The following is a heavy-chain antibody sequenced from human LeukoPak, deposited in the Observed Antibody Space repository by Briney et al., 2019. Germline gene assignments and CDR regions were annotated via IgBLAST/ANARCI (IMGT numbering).Heavy chain of an antibody. CDR3: ARHGHLFDY. CDR1: GGSFSDFY. V-gene: IGHV4-34*01. CDR2: VHHSGST. J-gene: IGHJ4*02. Sequence: SETLSLTCAVYGGSFSDFYWSWIRQPPGKGLEWIGEVHHSGSTNYNPSLKSRVTISGDTSKNQFSLKLSSVTAADMAVYYCARHGHLFDYWGQGTLVTVSS.